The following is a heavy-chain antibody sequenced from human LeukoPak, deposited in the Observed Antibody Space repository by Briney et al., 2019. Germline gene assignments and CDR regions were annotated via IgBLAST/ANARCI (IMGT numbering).Heavy chain of an antibody. CDR2: ISSSSSYI. Sequence: GGSLRLSCAASGFTFSSYSMNWVRQAPGKGLEWVSSISSSSSYIYYADSVKGRFTISRDNAKNSLYLQMNSLRAEDTAVYYCAKDGGQVVPAAIGVFDPWGQGTLVTVSS. D-gene: IGHD2-2*01. J-gene: IGHJ5*02. CDR3: AKDGGQVVPAAIGVFDP. CDR1: GFTFSSYS. V-gene: IGHV3-21*01.